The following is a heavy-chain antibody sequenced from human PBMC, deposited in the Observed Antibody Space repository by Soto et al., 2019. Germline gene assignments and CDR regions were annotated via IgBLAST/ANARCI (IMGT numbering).Heavy chain of an antibody. CDR3: AREDIVVVVAAPRPFPFGDGMDV. V-gene: IGHV4-4*07. Sequence: SETLSLTCTVSGGSISSYYWSWIRQPAGKGLEWIGRIYTSGSTNYNPSLKSRVTMSVDTSKNQFSLKLSSVTAADTAVYYCAREDIVVVVAAPRPFPFGDGMDVWGQGTTVPVSS. J-gene: IGHJ6*02. CDR2: IYTSGST. D-gene: IGHD2-15*01. CDR1: GGSISSYY.